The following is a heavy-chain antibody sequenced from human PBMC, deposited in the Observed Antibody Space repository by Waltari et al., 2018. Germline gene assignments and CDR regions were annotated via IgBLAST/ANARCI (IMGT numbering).Heavy chain of an antibody. CDR3: VRGGWLRPFDY. Sequence: QVPQQQWGAGLLKPSETLSLTGGVSGGSFFGYYWSWIRQPPGKGLEWLGEIAHSGRTNYNPSLKSRITISIDTANNQFSLNLTSATAADTAVYYCVRGGWLRPFDYWGQGSLLVVSS. CDR1: GGSFFGYY. J-gene: IGHJ4*02. D-gene: IGHD5-12*01. V-gene: IGHV4-34*01. CDR2: IAHSGRT.